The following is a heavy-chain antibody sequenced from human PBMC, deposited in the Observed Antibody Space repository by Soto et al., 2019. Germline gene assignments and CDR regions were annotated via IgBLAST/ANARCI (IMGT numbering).Heavy chain of an antibody. CDR1: GFTFSSYV. V-gene: IGHV3-30*03. CDR2: ISYDGSNK. Sequence: GGSLRLSCAASGFTFSSYVMHWVRQAPGKGLEWVAVISYDGSNKYYADSVKGRFTISRDNSKNTLYLQMNSLRAEDTAVYYCARGAGYDFWSGYYPLDYWGQGTLVTVSS. J-gene: IGHJ4*02. CDR3: ARGAGYDFWSGYYPLDY. D-gene: IGHD3-3*01.